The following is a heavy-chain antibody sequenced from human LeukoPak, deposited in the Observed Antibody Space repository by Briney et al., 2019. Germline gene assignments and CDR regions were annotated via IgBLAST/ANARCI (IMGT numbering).Heavy chain of an antibody. CDR3: ARAVAGRLGWFDP. CDR1: GFTFDDYA. Sequence: GGSLRLSCAASGFTFDDYAMHWVRQAPGKGLVWVSRINSDGSSTSYADSVKGRFTISRDNAKNTLYLQMNSLRAEDTAVYYCARAVAGRLGWFDPWGQGTLVTVSS. CDR2: INSDGSST. J-gene: IGHJ5*02. V-gene: IGHV3-74*01. D-gene: IGHD6-19*01.